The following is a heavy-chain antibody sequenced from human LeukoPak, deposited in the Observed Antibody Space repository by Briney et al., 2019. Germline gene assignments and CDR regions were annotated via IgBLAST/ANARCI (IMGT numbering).Heavy chain of an antibody. Sequence: GGSLRLSCTASGFTFGDYAMSWVRQAPGKGLEWVGFIRSKAYGGTTEYAASVKGRFTISRDDSKSIAYLQMNSLKTEDTAVYYCTSFYPLIVRPYWGQGTLVTVSS. CDR3: TSFYPLIVRPY. CDR1: GFTFGDYA. V-gene: IGHV3-49*04. CDR2: IRSKAYGGTT. J-gene: IGHJ4*02. D-gene: IGHD2/OR15-2a*01.